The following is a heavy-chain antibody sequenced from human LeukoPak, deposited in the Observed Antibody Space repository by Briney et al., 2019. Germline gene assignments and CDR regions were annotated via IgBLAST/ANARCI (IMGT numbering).Heavy chain of an antibody. CDR2: FDPEDGET. Sequence: ASVKVSCKVSGYTLTELSMHWVRRAPGKGLEWMGGFDPEDGETIYAQKFQGRVTMTEDTSTDTAYMELSSLRSEDTAVYYCATGRWAGTSTGISANFDYWGQGTLVTVSS. D-gene: IGHD1-7*01. CDR3: ATGRWAGTSTGISANFDY. J-gene: IGHJ4*02. CDR1: GYTLTELS. V-gene: IGHV1-24*01.